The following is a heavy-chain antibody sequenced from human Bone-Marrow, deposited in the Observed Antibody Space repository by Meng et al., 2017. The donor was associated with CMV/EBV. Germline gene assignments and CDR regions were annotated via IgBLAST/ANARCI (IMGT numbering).Heavy chain of an antibody. Sequence: GESLMISCKGSGYSFTSYWNGWVRQMPGKGQEWMGIIYTGDSDTRYRPSFQGQVTISADKSISTAYLQWSSLKASDTAMYYCARHLANSSGYDDWGQGTRVTVSS. D-gene: IGHD3-22*01. CDR2: IYTGDSDT. CDR1: GYSFTSYW. J-gene: IGHJ4*02. CDR3: ARHLANSSGYDD. V-gene: IGHV5-51*01.